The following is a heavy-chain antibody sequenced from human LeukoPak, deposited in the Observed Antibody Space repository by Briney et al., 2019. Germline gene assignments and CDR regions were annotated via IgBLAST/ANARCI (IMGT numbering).Heavy chain of an antibody. Sequence: ASVKVSCKASGYSCTGYYMHWVRQAPGQGLEWMGRINPNSGGTDYAQKFQGRVTMTKDTSISTAYMELGRLRSDDTAVYYCAINSSNSRGGYWGQGTMVTVSS. V-gene: IGHV1-2*06. J-gene: IGHJ4*02. CDR2: INPNSGGT. CDR3: AINSSNSRGGY. CDR1: GYSCTGYY. D-gene: IGHD4-11*01.